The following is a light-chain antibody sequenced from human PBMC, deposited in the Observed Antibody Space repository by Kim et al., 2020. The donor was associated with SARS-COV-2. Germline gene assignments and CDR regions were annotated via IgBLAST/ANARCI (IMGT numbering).Light chain of an antibody. V-gene: IGKV1-39*01. CDR3: QQSHYPAT. Sequence: DIQMTQSPSYLSASVGDRVTISCRASQSIGTNLHWYQQKPGKAPKVLIYTASNLHSGVPSRFSGSGSGTDFTLTVTSLQPEDFATYSCQQSHYPATFGQGTKVDIK. CDR2: TAS. J-gene: IGKJ1*01. CDR1: QSIGTN.